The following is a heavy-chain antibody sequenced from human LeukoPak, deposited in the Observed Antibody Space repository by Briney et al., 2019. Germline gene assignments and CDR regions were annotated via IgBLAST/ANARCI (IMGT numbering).Heavy chain of an antibody. D-gene: IGHD3-3*01. Sequence: SGPTLVKPTQTLTLTCTFSGFSLSTSGVGVGWIRQPPVKALEWLALIYWNDDKRYSPSLKSRLTITKDTSKNQVVLTMTNMDPVDTATYYCANRGGYYDFWSGYYTPFFDYWGQGTLVTVSS. V-gene: IGHV2-5*01. J-gene: IGHJ4*02. CDR2: IYWNDDK. CDR3: ANRGGYYDFWSGYYTPFFDY. CDR1: GFSLSTSGVG.